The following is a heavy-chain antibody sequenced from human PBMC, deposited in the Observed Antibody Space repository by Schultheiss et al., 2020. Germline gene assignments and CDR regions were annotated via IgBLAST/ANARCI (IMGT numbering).Heavy chain of an antibody. CDR1: GFTFSSYA. Sequence: WGSLRLSCAASGFTFSSYAMHWVRQAPGKGLEYVSAISSNGGSTYYANSVKGRFTISRDNSKNTLYLQMGSLRAEDMAVYYCAREPEQQLDVYYYYYGMDVWGQGTTVTVSS. CDR2: ISSNGGST. V-gene: IGHV3-64*01. D-gene: IGHD6-13*01. CDR3: AREPEQQLDVYYYYYGMDV. J-gene: IGHJ6*02.